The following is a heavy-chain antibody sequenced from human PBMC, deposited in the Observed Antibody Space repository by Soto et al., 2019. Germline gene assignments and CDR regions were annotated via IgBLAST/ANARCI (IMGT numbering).Heavy chain of an antibody. J-gene: IGHJ4*02. CDR1: GYTFTSYG. D-gene: IGHD2-2*01. CDR3: ARVGYCSSTSCSTYFDY. V-gene: IGHV1-18*01. Sequence: ASVKVSCKASGYTFTSYGISWVRQAPGQGLEWMGWISAYNGNTNYAQKLHGRVTMTTDTSTSTAYMELRSLRSDDTAVYYCARVGYCSSTSCSTYFDYWGQGTLVTVSS. CDR2: ISAYNGNT.